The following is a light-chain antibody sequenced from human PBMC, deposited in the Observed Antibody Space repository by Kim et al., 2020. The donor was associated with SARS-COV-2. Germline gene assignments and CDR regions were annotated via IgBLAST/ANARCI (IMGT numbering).Light chain of an antibody. CDR1: QSISSY. Sequence: SVGDRVTITCRASQSISSYLNWYQQKPGRAPKLLIYAASSLQSGVPSRFSGSGSGTDFTLTISRLEPEDFAVYYCQQYGSSPIFTFGPGTKVDIK. CDR2: AAS. J-gene: IGKJ3*01. CDR3: QQYGSSPIFT. V-gene: IGKV1-39*02.